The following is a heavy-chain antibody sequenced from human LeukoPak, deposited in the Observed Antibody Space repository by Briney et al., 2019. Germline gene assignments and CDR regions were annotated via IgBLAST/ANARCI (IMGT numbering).Heavy chain of an antibody. V-gene: IGHV1-18*04. Sequence: ASGKVSCKAFGCTFSNYGISWVRQAPGLGLEWMGWTSYNGNTNYAQKFQDRVTMTTDTSTTTAYMELRSLESDDTAVYYCARHSGSGWQALGYWGQGTLVTVSS. CDR2: TSYNGNT. CDR1: GCTFSNYG. CDR3: ARHSGSGWQALGY. J-gene: IGHJ4*02. D-gene: IGHD6-19*01.